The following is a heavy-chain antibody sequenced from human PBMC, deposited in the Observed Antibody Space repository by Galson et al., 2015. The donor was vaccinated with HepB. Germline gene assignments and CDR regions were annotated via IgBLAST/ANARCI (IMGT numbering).Heavy chain of an antibody. V-gene: IGHV4-39*07. CDR3: ARARQWLVRWGWYFDL. D-gene: IGHD6-19*01. CDR1: GGSISSSSYY. Sequence: LSLTCTVSGGSISSSSYYWGWIRQPPGKGLEWIGEINHSGTTNYNPSLKSRVTISVDTSKKQFSLKLSSVTAADTAVYYCARARQWLVRWGWYFDLWGRGTLVTVSS. CDR2: INHSGTT. J-gene: IGHJ2*01.